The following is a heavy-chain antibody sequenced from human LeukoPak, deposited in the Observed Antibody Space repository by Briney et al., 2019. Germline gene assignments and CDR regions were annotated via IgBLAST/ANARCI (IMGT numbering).Heavy chain of an antibody. CDR1: GFTFSSYG. CDR3: AKDRGDVTTPDY. CDR2: IWYDGSNN. Sequence: PGGSLRLSCAASGFTFSSYGMHWVRQAPGKGLEWVAVIWYDGSNNYYADSVKGRFTISRDNSKNTLYLQMNSLRAEDTAVYYCAKDRGDVTTPDYWGQGTLVTDSS. J-gene: IGHJ4*02. D-gene: IGHD4-17*01. V-gene: IGHV3-33*06.